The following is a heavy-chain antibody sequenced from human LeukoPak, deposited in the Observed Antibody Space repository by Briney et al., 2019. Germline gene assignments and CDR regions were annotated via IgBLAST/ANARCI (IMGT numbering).Heavy chain of an antibody. CDR3: ARAKGLETAMVTVYYGMDV. D-gene: IGHD5-18*01. Sequence: PGGSLRLSCAASGFTFSSYSMTWVRQAPGKGLEWVSSISSSSSYIYYADSVKGRFTISRDNAKNSLYLQMNSLRAEDTAVYYCARAKGLETAMVTVYYGMDVWGQGTTVTFSS. V-gene: IGHV3-21*01. J-gene: IGHJ6*02. CDR2: ISSSSSYI. CDR1: GFTFSSYS.